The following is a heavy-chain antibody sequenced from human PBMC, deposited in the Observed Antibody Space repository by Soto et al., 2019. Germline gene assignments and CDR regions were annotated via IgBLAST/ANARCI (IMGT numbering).Heavy chain of an antibody. CDR1: GFTVGSYA. J-gene: IGHJ4*02. CDR3: AKEAYSYGYFDY. V-gene: IGHV3-23*01. Sequence: GSLRPPSAASGFTVGSYAMSWVRQAPGEGLMWVSAIRGSGGSTYNSDSVKGRFTISRDNSKNTLYLQVNSLRAEDTAVYDWAKEAYSYGYFDYWGQGTLVTVS. CDR2: IRGSGGST. D-gene: IGHD5-18*01.